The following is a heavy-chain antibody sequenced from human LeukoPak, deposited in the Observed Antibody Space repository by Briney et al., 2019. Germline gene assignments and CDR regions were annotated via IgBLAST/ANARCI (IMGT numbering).Heavy chain of an antibody. J-gene: IGHJ6*03. CDR2: IYTSGST. CDR1: GGSISSYY. V-gene: IGHV4-4*07. D-gene: IGHD2-2*01. Sequence: PSETLSLTCTASGGSISSYYWSWIRQPAGKGLEWIGRIYTSGSTNYNPSLKSRVTMSVDTSKNQFSLKLSSVTAADTAVYYCARMGYCSSTSCPKSSPYYYYYMDVWGKGTTVTVSS. CDR3: ARMGYCSSTSCPKSSPYYYYYMDV.